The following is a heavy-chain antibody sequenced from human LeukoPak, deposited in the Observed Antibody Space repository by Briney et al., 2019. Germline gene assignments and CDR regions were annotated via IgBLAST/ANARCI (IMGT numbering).Heavy chain of an antibody. CDR1: GYTFTSYD. D-gene: IGHD6-13*01. CDR2: MNPNSGNT. CDR3: ARIAAAGNRRLNY. Sequence: GDSVKVSCKASGYTFTSYDINWVRQATGQGLEWMGWMNPNSGNTGYAQKFQGRITMTRNTSISTAYMELSSLTSEDTAVYYCARIAAAGNRRLNYWGQGTLVTVSS. V-gene: IGHV1-8*01. J-gene: IGHJ4*02.